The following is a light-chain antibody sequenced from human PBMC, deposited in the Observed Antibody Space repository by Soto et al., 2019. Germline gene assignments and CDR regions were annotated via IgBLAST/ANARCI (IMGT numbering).Light chain of an antibody. CDR3: TSSAGSNNPVL. CDR2: DVS. Sequence: QSALTQPPSASGSPGQSVTISCTGTSSDVGGYNYVSWYQQHPGKAPKLMIYDVSKRPSGVPDRFSGSKSGNTASLTVSGLPAEDEADYYCTSSAGSNNPVLFGGGTKLTVL. V-gene: IGLV2-8*01. J-gene: IGLJ2*01. CDR1: SSDVGGYNY.